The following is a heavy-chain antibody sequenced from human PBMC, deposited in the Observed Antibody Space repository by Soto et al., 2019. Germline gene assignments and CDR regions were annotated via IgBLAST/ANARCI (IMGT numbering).Heavy chain of an antibody. V-gene: IGHV3-30-3*01. J-gene: IGHJ3*02. CDR3: ARDAGYYDSSGYKGGAFDI. CDR1: GFTFDDYA. CDR2: ISYDGSNK. D-gene: IGHD3-22*01. Sequence: VQLVESGGGLVQPGRSLRLSCAASGFTFDDYAMSWARQAPGKGLEWVAVISYDGSNKYYADSVKGRFTISRDNSKNTLYLQMNSLRAEDTAVYYCARDAGYYDSSGYKGGAFDIWGQGTMVTVSS.